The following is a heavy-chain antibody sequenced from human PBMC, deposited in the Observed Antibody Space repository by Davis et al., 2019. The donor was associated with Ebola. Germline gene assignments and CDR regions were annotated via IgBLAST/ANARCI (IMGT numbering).Heavy chain of an antibody. V-gene: IGHV3-30-3*01. CDR3: ARDENYYDSSGYYYYFDY. D-gene: IGHD3-22*01. CDR1: GFTFSSYA. Sequence: GGSLRLSCAASGFTFSSYAMHWVRQAPGKGLEWVAVISYDGSNKYYADSVKGRFTISRDNSKNTLYLQMNSLRAEDTAVYYCARDENYYDSSGYYYYFDYWGQGTLVTVSS. J-gene: IGHJ4*02. CDR2: ISYDGSNK.